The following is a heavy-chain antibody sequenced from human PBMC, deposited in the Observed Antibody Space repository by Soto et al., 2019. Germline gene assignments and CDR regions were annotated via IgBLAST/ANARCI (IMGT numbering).Heavy chain of an antibody. CDR2: ISYDGSNK. J-gene: IGHJ6*03. Sequence: GGSLRLSCAASGFTFSSYGMHWVRQAPGKGLERVAVISYDGSNKYYADSVKGRFTISRDNSKNTLYLQMNSLRVEDTAVYYCARDPGDGYSYGRPYYYMDVWGKGTTVTVSS. CDR3: ARDPGDGYSYGRPYYYMDV. CDR1: GFTFSSYG. D-gene: IGHD5-18*01. V-gene: IGHV3-30*03.